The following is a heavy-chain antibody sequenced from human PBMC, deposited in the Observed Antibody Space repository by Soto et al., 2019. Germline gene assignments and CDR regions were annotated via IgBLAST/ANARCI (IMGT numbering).Heavy chain of an antibody. D-gene: IGHD4-17*01. CDR3: ARGGVNDYGDYVAFDI. Sequence: GASVKVSCKASGGTFSSYAISWVRQAPGQGLEWMGWISAYNGNTNYAQKLQGRVTMTTDTSTSTAYMELRSLRSDDTAVYYCARGGVNDYGDYVAFDIWGQGTMVTVSS. V-gene: IGHV1-18*01. CDR2: ISAYNGNT. J-gene: IGHJ3*02. CDR1: GGTFSSYA.